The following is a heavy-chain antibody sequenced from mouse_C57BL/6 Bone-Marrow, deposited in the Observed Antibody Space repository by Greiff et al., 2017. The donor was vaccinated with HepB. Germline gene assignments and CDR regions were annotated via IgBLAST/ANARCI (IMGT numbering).Heavy chain of an antibody. Sequence: QVQLQQSGPELVKPGASVKISCKASGYAFSSSWMNWVKQRPGKGLEWIGRIYPGDGDTNYKGKFKGKATLTADTSYSTASMQLSRLTSEDSAVYLCARFDYGGKGTTLTVST. J-gene: IGHJ2*01. V-gene: IGHV1-82*01. CDR2: IYPGDGDT. CDR1: GYAFSSSW. CDR3: ARFDY.